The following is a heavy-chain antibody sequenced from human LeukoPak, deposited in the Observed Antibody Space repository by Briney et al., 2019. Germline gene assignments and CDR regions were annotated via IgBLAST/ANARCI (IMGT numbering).Heavy chain of an antibody. CDR2: INSDGSST. CDR1: GFTFSSYW. CDR3: ARDHADYDFWSGYYYYGMDV. J-gene: IGHJ6*02. D-gene: IGHD3-3*01. Sequence: PGRSLRLSCAASGFTFSSYWMHWVRQAPGKGLVWVSRINSDGSSTSYADSVKGRFTISRDNAKNTLYLQMNSLRAEDTAVYYCARDHADYDFWSGYYYYGMDVWGQGTTVTVSS. V-gene: IGHV3-74*01.